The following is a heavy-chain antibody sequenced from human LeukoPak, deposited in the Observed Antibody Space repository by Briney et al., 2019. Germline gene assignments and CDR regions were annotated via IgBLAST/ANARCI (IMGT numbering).Heavy chain of an antibody. CDR1: GGSFSGYY. Sequence: SETLSLTCAVYGGSFSGYYWSWIRQPPGKGLEWIGEINHSGSTNYNPSLKSRVTISVDTSKIQFSLKLSSVTAADTAVYYCARQRRYHRWFDPWGQGTLVTVSS. D-gene: IGHD1-14*01. CDR3: ARQRRYHRWFDP. CDR2: INHSGST. V-gene: IGHV4-34*01. J-gene: IGHJ5*02.